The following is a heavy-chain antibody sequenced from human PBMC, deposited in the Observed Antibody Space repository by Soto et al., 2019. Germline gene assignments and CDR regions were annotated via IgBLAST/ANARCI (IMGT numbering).Heavy chain of an antibody. J-gene: IGHJ6*04. CDR1: RYTFTSYY. CDR3: AREKAVAGSYYYYYGMDV. Sequence: GASVNVSCNASRYTFTSYYMHWARQAPVQGLEWMGIINPSGGSTSYAQKFQGRVTMTRDTSTSTVYMELSSLRSEDTAVYYCAREKAVAGSYYYYYGMDVWGEGTTVTGPS. CDR2: INPSGGST. V-gene: IGHV1-46*01. D-gene: IGHD6-19*01.